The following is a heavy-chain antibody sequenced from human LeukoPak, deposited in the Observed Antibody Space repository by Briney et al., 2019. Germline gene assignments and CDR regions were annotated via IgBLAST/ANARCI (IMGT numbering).Heavy chain of an antibody. CDR3: AGCIAAAGTHTFDL. Sequence: SETLSLTCTVSGDSISSGNYYWGWIRQPPGKGLEWLGEINHSGSTNYNPSLKSRVTISVDTSKNQFSLKLSSVTAADTAVYYCAGCIAAAGTHTFDLWGRGTLVTVSS. CDR1: GDSISSGNYY. V-gene: IGHV4-39*07. D-gene: IGHD6-13*01. J-gene: IGHJ2*01. CDR2: INHSGST.